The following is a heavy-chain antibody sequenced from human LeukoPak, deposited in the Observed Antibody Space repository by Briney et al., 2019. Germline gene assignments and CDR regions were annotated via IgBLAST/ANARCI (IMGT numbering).Heavy chain of an antibody. J-gene: IGHJ6*04. Sequence: PSETLSLTCTVSGGSISSSSYYWAWIRQPPGKGLEWIGSIFYTGSIYYSSSLKSRVTISVDTSKNQFSLKLSSVTAADTAVYYCAVPPGIGVWGKGTTVTVSS. CDR1: GGSISSSSYY. V-gene: IGHV4-39*07. CDR2: IFYTGSI. D-gene: IGHD2-21*01. CDR3: AVPPGIGV.